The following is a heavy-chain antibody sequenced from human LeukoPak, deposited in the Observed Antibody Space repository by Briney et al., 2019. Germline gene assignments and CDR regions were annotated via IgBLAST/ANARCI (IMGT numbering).Heavy chain of an antibody. CDR2: INHSGST. V-gene: IGHV4-39*07. CDR3: ARGRGWLQF. J-gene: IGHJ4*02. Sequence: TSETLSLTCTVSGDSISSGVYYWSWIRQPPGKGLEWIGEINHSGSTNYNPSLKSRVTISVDTSKNQFSLKLSSVTAADTAVYYCARGRGWLQFGGQGTLVTVSS. D-gene: IGHD5-24*01. CDR1: GDSISSGVYY.